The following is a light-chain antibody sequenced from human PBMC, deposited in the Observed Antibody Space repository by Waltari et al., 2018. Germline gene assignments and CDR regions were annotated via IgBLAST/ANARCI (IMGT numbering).Light chain of an antibody. V-gene: IGLV2-23*02. Sequence: QSALTQPASVSGSPGQSITISCTGTNNDVGNYYLFPWYRQYPGKAPKLMIYEVFKRPSGVSIRFSASKSGNTASLTISGLQAEDEADYYCSSYAGTSSAYVFGTGTKVTVL. CDR1: NNDVGNYYL. J-gene: IGLJ1*01. CDR3: SSYAGTSSAYV. CDR2: EVF.